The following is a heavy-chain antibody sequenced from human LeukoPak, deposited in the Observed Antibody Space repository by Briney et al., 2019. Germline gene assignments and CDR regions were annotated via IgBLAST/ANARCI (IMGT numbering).Heavy chain of an antibody. CDR1: GGSISSSSYY. Sequence: LETLSLTCTVSGGSISSSSYYWSWIRQPPGKGLEWIGEINHSGSTNYNPSLKSRVTISVDTSKNQFSLKLSSVAAADTAVYYCASGYTSDLWDYWGQGTLVTVSS. J-gene: IGHJ4*02. CDR2: INHSGST. V-gene: IGHV4-39*07. CDR3: ASGYTSDLWDY. D-gene: IGHD3-3*01.